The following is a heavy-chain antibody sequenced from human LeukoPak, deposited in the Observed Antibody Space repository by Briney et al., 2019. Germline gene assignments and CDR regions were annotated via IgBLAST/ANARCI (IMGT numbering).Heavy chain of an antibody. CDR1: GYTFTSYD. CDR2: MNPNSGNT. D-gene: IGHD3-16*02. J-gene: IGHJ4*02. CDR3: ARDKEPNYDYVWGSYRSPLDY. V-gene: IGHV1-8*01. Sequence: ASVKVSCKASGYTFTSYDINWVRQATGQGLEWMGWMNPNSGNTGYAQKFQGRVTMTTDTSTSTAYMELRSLRPDDTAVYYCARDKEPNYDYVWGSYRSPLDYWGQGTLVTVSS.